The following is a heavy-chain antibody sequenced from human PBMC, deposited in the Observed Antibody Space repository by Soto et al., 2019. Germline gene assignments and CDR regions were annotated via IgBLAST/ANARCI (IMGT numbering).Heavy chain of an antibody. V-gene: IGHV4-34*01. Sequence: ETLSLTCAVHGGSFSGYYWSWVRQPPGKGLEWIGEISQSGRTNYNPSLKSRVTISLDTSKNQFSLKLSSLTAADTALYYCAREYFRARGGFDTWGLGTLVTVSS. D-gene: IGHD3-9*01. CDR1: GGSFSGYY. J-gene: IGHJ3*02. CDR2: ISQSGRT. CDR3: AREYFRARGGFDT.